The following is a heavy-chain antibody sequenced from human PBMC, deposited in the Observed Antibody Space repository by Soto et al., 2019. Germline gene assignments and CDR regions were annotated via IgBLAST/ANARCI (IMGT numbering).Heavy chain of an antibody. CDR3: ARATYSNAWYRFDL. CDR1: GFTFSGYW. J-gene: IGHJ4*02. D-gene: IGHD4-4*01. CDR2: IKHDGSVQ. Sequence: HPGGALRLSCEASGFTFSGYWMSWVRQAPGKGLGWGADIKHDGSVQYYVDSVKGRFTISRDNAKKLLYLQMNGLRAEDTALYYCARATYSNAWYRFDLWGQGTLVTVSS. V-gene: IGHV3-7*03.